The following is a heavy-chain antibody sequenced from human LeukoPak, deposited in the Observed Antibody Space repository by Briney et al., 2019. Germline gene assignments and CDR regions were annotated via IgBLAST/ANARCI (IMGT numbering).Heavy chain of an antibody. CDR3: ARGSIAAPYYYYFMDV. D-gene: IGHD6-6*01. V-gene: IGHV3-7*01. J-gene: IGHJ6*03. Sequence: GALRLSCAASGFTFSTYWMTWVRQAPGKGLEWVANIKQDGSEKYYVDSVKGRFTISRDNAKNSLYLQMNSLRAEDTAVYYCARGSIAAPYYYYFMDVWGKGTTVTVSS. CDR1: GFTFSTYW. CDR2: IKQDGSEK.